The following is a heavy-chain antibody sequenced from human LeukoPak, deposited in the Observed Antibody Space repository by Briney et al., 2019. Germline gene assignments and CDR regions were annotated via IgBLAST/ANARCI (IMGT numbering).Heavy chain of an antibody. Sequence: GGSLRLSCAASGFEFISYGMQWVRQAPGKGLVWVSRINTDGRSTSYADSVKGRFTVSRDNAKNTLFLQVNSLRVEDTAVYFCTRELPREVTLDYWGQGTPVTVSS. CDR1: GFEFISYG. J-gene: IGHJ4*01. CDR2: INTDGRST. CDR3: TRELPREVTLDY. V-gene: IGHV3-74*01. D-gene: IGHD2-21*02.